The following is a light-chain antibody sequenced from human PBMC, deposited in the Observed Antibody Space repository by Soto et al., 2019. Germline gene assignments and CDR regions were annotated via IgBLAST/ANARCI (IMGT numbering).Light chain of an antibody. Sequence: QPVLTQPASVSGSPGQSITISCTGTSSDIGDYDYVSWYQQRPGRAPKLMIYEVRYRPSGVSNRFSGSKSGNTASLTISGLQAEDEADYYCCSYTRSSKHYFFGSGTKLTVL. CDR1: SSDIGDYDY. J-gene: IGLJ1*01. CDR3: CSYTRSSKHYF. CDR2: EVR. V-gene: IGLV2-14*01.